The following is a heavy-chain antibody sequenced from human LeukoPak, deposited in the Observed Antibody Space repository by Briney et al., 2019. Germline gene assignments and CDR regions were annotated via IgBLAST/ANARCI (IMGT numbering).Heavy chain of an antibody. Sequence: PSQTRSLTCAVSGGSISSGDYSWSWIRQPPGSGLEWIGYIWHSGHTNYNPSLRSRVTISLARSNSQFSLRLSSVTAADTAVYYCARARESMATAGSYFDYWGQGTLVTVSS. D-gene: IGHD6-13*01. CDR3: ARARESMATAGSYFDY. CDR1: GGSISSGDYS. J-gene: IGHJ4*02. V-gene: IGHV4-30-2*01. CDR2: IWHSGHT.